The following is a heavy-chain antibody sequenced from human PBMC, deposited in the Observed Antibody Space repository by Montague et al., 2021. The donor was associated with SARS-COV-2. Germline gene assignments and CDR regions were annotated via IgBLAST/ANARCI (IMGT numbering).Heavy chain of an antibody. D-gene: IGHD3-16*01. CDR2: FYYAGGT. J-gene: IGHJ4*02. CDR3: ARLYVSSFDY. Sequence: SETLSLTCSVSGGSISTYYWGWIRQPPGKGLDFIGSFYYAGGTQYNPSLKSRVTISVDTSNDQFSMKMNSVTAADTAVYFCARLYVSSFDYWGQGTLVTVSS. CDR1: GGSISTYY. V-gene: IGHV4-39*01.